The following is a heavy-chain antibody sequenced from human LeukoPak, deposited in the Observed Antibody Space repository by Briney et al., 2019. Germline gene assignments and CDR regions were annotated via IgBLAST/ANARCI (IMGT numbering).Heavy chain of an antibody. CDR2: INPNSGGT. J-gene: IGHJ4*02. D-gene: IGHD5-12*01. CDR1: GGTFSSYA. Sequence: ASVKVSCKASGGTFSSYAISWVRQAPGQGLEWMGWINPNSGGTNYAQKFQGRVTMTRDTSISTAYMELSRLRSDDTAVYYCARDQEEEWLRYYYFDYWGQGTLVTVSS. CDR3: ARDQEEEWLRYYYFDY. V-gene: IGHV1-2*02.